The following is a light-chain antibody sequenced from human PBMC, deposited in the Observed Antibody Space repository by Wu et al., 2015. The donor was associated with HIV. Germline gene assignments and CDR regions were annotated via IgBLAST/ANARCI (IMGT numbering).Light chain of an antibody. J-gene: IGKJ5*01. CDR2: DAS. CDR1: QSVSGT. Sequence: EIVLTQSPATLSFSPGERATLFCRASQSVSGTLAWYQQKLGQAPRLLIYDASNRATGIPDRFSGGGSVTDFTLTIDSLEPEDFAVYYCQQHANWPLTFGQGTRLEFK. V-gene: IGKV3-11*01. CDR3: QQHANWPLT.